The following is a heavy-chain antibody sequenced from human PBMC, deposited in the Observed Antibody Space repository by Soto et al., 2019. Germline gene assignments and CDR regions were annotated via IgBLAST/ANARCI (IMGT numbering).Heavy chain of an antibody. CDR1: GFTFSSYA. CDR3: SKAFRDYPPSLLCS. J-gene: IGHJ5*02. D-gene: IGHD4-17*01. Sequence: PGGSLRLSCAASGFTFSSYAMSWVRQAPGKGLEWVSAISGSGGSTYYADSVKGRFTISRDNSKNTLYLQMNSLRAEDTAVYYCSKAFRDYPPSLLCSWGQVSRFTVSS. CDR2: ISGSGGST. V-gene: IGHV3-23*01.